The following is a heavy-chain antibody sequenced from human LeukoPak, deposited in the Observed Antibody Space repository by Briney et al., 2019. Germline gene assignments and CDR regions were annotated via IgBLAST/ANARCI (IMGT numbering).Heavy chain of an antibody. CDR1: GGTFSSYT. D-gene: IGHD2-2*01. J-gene: IGHJ5*02. V-gene: IGHV1-69*02. CDR2: IIPILGIA. Sequence: SVKVSCKASGGTFSSYTISWVRQAPGQGLEWMGRIIPILGIANYAQKFQGRVTITADKSTSTAYVELSSLRSEDTAVYYCARVRSSTSLGWFDPWGQGTLVTVSS. CDR3: ARVRSSTSLGWFDP.